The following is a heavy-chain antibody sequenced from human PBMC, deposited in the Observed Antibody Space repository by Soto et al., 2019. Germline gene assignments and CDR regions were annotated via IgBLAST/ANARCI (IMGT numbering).Heavy chain of an antibody. V-gene: IGHV3-48*01. D-gene: IGHD3-3*01. CDR2: ISSSSSTI. CDR3: ARDFGGGYDFWSGYYGYYYYYMDV. Sequence: GGSLRLSCAASGFTFSSYSMNWVRQAPGKGLEWVSYISSSSSTIYYADSVKGRFTISRDNAKNSLYLQMNSLRAEDTAVYYCARDFGGGYDFWSGYYGYYYYYMDVWGKGTTVTVSS. CDR1: GFTFSSYS. J-gene: IGHJ6*03.